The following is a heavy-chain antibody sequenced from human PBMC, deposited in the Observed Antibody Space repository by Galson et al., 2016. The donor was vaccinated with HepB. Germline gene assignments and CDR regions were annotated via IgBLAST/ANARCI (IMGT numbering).Heavy chain of an antibody. D-gene: IGHD3-3*01. Sequence: SLRLSCAASGFIFSDYSMSWIRQAPGKGLEWISYIGGTGTSVFYADSVKGGLIISRDNAQNSLSLKMNNLRADDTAVYYCARAYDFRRGGRSYFYAFDVWGQGTTVIVSS. V-gene: IGHV3-11*01. CDR3: ARAYDFRRGGRSYFYAFDV. CDR2: IGGTGTSV. CDR1: GFIFSDYS. J-gene: IGHJ6*02.